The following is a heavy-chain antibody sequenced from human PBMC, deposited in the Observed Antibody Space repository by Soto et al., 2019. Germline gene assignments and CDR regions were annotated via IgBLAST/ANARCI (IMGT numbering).Heavy chain of an antibody. CDR1: RLTFTTYD. V-gene: IGHV3-33*08. D-gene: IGHD3-16*01. J-gene: IGHJ6*02. Sequence: QVQLVESGGAVVQPATSLRLSCAASRLTFTTYDMHWVRQAPGKGLEWVALIWSDGSRQFYGDSVKGRFTISRDNSKNTLSLKMNSLRVEDTAVYYCAGEPRGGAYDMDVWGQGTTVTVSS. CDR3: AGEPRGGAYDMDV. CDR2: IWSDGSRQ.